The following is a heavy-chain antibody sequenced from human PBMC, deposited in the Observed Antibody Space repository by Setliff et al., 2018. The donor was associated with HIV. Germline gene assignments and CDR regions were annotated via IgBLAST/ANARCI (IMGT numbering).Heavy chain of an antibody. V-gene: IGHV4-34*01. Sequence: TLSLTCAVYGGSFSGYNWNWIRQPPGKGLEWIGHIYTSGSTYYNPSLKSRVTISVDTSKNQFSLKLSSVTAADTAVYYCARQGPPDIVVVPAATYYFDYWGQGTLVTVSS. D-gene: IGHD2-2*01. CDR2: IYTSGST. CDR1: GGSFSGYN. CDR3: ARQGPPDIVVVPAATYYFDY. J-gene: IGHJ4*02.